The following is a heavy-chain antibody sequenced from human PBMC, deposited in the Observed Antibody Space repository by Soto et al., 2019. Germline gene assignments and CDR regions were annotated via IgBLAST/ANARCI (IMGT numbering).Heavy chain of an antibody. CDR2: TYYRSKWYN. D-gene: IGHD6-6*01. J-gene: IGHJ4*02. V-gene: IGHV6-1*01. CDR3: ARGRGVGIASRHGGLSFDY. CDR1: GDSVSSNSAA. Sequence: QVQLQQSGPGLVKPSQTLSLTCAISGDSVSSNSAAWNWIRQSPSRGLEWLGRTYYRSKWYNDYALSVKSRITINPNPSKNQLSLQLNSVAPEDTAVYYSARGRGVGIASRHGGLSFDYWGQGTLVTVSS.